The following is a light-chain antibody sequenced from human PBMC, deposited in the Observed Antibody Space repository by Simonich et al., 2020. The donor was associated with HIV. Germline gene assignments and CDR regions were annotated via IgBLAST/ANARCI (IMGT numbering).Light chain of an antibody. Sequence: DIVMTQSPDSLAVSLGERATINCKSSQSVLYSSNNKNYLVWYQQKPGQPPKLLIYGASTRESGVPDRFSGSGSGTDFTLTISSLQAEDVAVYYCQQYYSTPRTFGQGTKVEIK. CDR3: QQYYSTPRT. J-gene: IGKJ1*01. CDR2: GAS. V-gene: IGKV4-1*01. CDR1: QSVLYSSNNKNY.